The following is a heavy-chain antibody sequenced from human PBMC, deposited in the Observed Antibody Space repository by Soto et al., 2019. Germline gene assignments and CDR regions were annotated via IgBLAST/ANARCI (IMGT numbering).Heavy chain of an antibody. CDR3: ARAISGVGILDY. V-gene: IGHV3-11*01. CDR2: ISSSGTTI. J-gene: IGHJ4*02. D-gene: IGHD1-26*01. CDR1: GFPFSDYY. Sequence: QVQLVESGGGLVKPGGSLRLSCAGSGFPFSDYYMTWIRQAPGKGLDLVSYISSSGTTIYYADSVKGRFTISRDNAKNSLYLQMNSLSADDTAVYYCARAISGVGILDYWGQGTLVTVSS.